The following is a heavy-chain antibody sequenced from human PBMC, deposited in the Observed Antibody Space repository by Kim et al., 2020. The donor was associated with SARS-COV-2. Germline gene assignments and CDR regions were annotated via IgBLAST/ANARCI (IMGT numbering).Heavy chain of an antibody. J-gene: IGHJ3*01. V-gene: IGHV3-30*18. CDR2: ISYDGSNK. D-gene: IGHD2-2*01. CDR3: AKVFVVPAAQPGPFDAF. Sequence: GRSLRLSCAASGFTFSSYGMHWVRQAPGKGLEWVAVISYDGSNKYYADSVKGRFTISRDNSKNTLYLQMNSLRAEDTAVYYCAKVFVVPAAQPGPFDAF. CDR1: GFTFSSYG.